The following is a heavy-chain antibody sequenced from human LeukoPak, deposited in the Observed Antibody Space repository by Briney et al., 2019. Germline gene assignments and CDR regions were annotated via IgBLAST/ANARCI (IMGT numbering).Heavy chain of an antibody. CDR2: INHSGST. Sequence: PSETLSLTCAVYGGSFSGYYWSWIRQPPGKGLEWIGEINHSGSTNYNPSLKSRVTISVDTSKNQFSLKLSSVTAADTAVYYCARGLSGWYYYYGMDVWGQGTTVTVSS. J-gene: IGHJ6*02. CDR1: GGSFSGYY. D-gene: IGHD6-19*01. V-gene: IGHV4-34*01. CDR3: ARGLSGWYYYYGMDV.